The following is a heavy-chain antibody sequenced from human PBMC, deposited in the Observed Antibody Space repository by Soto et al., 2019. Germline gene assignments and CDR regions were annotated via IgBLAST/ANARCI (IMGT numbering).Heavy chain of an antibody. J-gene: IGHJ4*02. V-gene: IGHV3-30*18. CDR3: AKTGYYVPGGVDY. D-gene: IGHD4-17*01. CDR2: ISYDGSNK. Sequence: QVQLVESGGGVVQPGRSLRLSCAASGLTFSNCGMHWVRQAPGKGLEWVAVISYDGSNKNYADSVTGRFTISRDNSKNTLYLPMNSLRAEDTAVYYCAKTGYYVPGGVDYWGQGKLVTVSS. CDR1: GLTFSNCG.